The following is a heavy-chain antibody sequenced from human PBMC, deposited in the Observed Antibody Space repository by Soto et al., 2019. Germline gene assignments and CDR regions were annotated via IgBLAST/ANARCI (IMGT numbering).Heavy chain of an antibody. Sequence: QLQLQESGSGLVKHSQTLSLTCAVSGGSISSGGSSWTWIRQPPGKGLEWIGYIYHSGSTYYNPSLKSRVTISVDRSKNQFSLKLTSVTAADTAVYYCARGAVVNFDSLGQGTLVTVSS. D-gene: IGHD3-22*01. J-gene: IGHJ4*02. V-gene: IGHV4-30-2*01. CDR1: GGSISSGGSS. CDR2: IYHSGST. CDR3: ARGAVVNFDS.